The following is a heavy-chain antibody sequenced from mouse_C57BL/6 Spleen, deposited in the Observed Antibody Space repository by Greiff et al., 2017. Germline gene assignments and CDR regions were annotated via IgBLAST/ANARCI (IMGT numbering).Heavy chain of an antibody. D-gene: IGHD2-3*01. J-gene: IGHJ1*03. CDR1: GYTFTSYW. V-gene: IGHV1-72*01. Sequence: QVQLQQPGAELVKPGASVKLSCKASGYTFTSYWMHWVKQRPGRGLEWIGRIAPNSGGTKYNEKFKSKATLTVDKPSSTAYMQLSILTSEDSAVYYCARVDDGYSLWYFDVWGTGTTVTVSS. CDR2: IAPNSGGT. CDR3: ARVDDGYSLWYFDV.